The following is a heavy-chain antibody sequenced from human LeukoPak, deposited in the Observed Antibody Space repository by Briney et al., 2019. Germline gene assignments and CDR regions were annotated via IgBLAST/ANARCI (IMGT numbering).Heavy chain of an antibody. V-gene: IGHV3-7*04. CDR1: GXTFSNYW. J-gene: IGHJ4*02. CDR3: ARSGNWGGNIGY. D-gene: IGHD3-10*01. CDR2: IKQDGTEK. Sequence: GGSLRLSCAASGXTFSNYWVSWVRQAPGKGLEWVANIKQDGTEKNYVDSVKGRFTISRDNAKNSLYLQMNNLRAEDTAVYYCARSGNWGGNIGYWGQGILVTVSS.